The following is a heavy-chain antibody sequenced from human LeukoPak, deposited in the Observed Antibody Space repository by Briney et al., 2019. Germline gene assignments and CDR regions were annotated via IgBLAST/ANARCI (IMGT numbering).Heavy chain of an antibody. Sequence: HSGGSLRLSCAASRFTFNSYAMSWVRQAPGKGLEWVSAISGSGGSTYYADSVKGRFTISRDNSKNTLYLQMNSLRAEDTAVYYCAKGDSGSYPDYFDYWGQGTLVTVSS. CDR1: RFTFNSYA. CDR2: ISGSGGST. D-gene: IGHD1-26*01. J-gene: IGHJ4*02. CDR3: AKGDSGSYPDYFDY. V-gene: IGHV3-23*01.